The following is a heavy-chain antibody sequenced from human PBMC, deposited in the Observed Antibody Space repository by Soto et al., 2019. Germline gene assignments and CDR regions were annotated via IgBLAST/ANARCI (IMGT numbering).Heavy chain of an antibody. Sequence: SETLSLTCTVSGGSITGYSWVWSRQPAGKGLEWIGRIFSSGSTNYNHTLKGRITMTLDTTKNQFSLKLNSATATDTAVYFCARDQGVVVTADNWFDPWGQGILVTVSS. CDR2: IFSSGST. J-gene: IGHJ5*02. V-gene: IGHV4-4*07. CDR3: ARDQGVVVTADNWFDP. CDR1: GGSITGYS. D-gene: IGHD2-21*02.